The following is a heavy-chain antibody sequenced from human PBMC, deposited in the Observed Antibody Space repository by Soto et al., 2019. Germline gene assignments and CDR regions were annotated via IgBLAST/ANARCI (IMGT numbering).Heavy chain of an antibody. D-gene: IGHD2-2*01. CDR2: ISYDGSNK. Sequence: GGSLRLSCAVSGFTFSSYGMHWVRQAPGKGLEWVAVISYDGSNKYYAESVKGRFTISRDNSKNTLYLQMSSLRAEDTADYYCAKDQSSTSRYGVDVWGQGTTVTVSS. CDR1: GFTFSSYG. J-gene: IGHJ6*02. CDR3: AKDQSSTSRYGVDV. V-gene: IGHV3-30*18.